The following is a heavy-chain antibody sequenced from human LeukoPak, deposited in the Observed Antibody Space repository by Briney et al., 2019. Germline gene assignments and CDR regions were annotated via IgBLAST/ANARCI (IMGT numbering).Heavy chain of an antibody. J-gene: IGHJ4*02. V-gene: IGHV4-34*01. CDR2: INHSGST. CDR3: ALFRHYYDSSGYYYELDY. D-gene: IGHD3-22*01. Sequence: SETLSLTCALYGGSFSVYYWSWIRQPPGKGLEWIGEINHSGSTNYNPSLKSRVTISVDTSKNQFSLKLSSVTAADTAVYYCALFRHYYDSSGYYYELDYWGQGTLVTVSS. CDR1: GGSFSVYY.